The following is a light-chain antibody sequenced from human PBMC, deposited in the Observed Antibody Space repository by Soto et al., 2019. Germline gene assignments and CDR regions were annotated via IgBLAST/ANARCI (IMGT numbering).Light chain of an antibody. Sequence: QSALTQPASVSGSPGQSIAISCTGTSSDVGGYNYVSWYQQHPGKAPKLMIYDVSNRPSGVSDRFSGSKSGNTASLTISGLQSEDEADYYCSSYRTSSTAVLFCGGTKLTVL. CDR1: SSDVGGYNY. CDR2: DVS. CDR3: SSYRTSSTAVL. J-gene: IGLJ2*01. V-gene: IGLV2-14*01.